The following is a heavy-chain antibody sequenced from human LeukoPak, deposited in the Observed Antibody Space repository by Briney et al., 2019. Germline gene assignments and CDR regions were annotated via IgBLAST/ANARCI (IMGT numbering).Heavy chain of an antibody. V-gene: IGHV1-2*02. CDR3: AKPGYYDSSGYYNPRD. J-gene: IGHJ4*02. CDR1: GYTFTGFY. CDR2: INPKSGDT. D-gene: IGHD3-22*01. Sequence: ASVKVSCKASGYTFTGFYMHWVRQAPGQGLEWMGWINPKSGDTNYGQRFQGRVTMTRDTSTSTAYMELSRLRSDDTAVYYCAKPGYYDSSGYYNPRDWGQGTLVAVSS.